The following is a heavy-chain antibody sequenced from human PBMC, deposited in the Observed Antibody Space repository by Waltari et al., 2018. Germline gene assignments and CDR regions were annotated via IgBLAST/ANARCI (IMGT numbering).Heavy chain of an antibody. CDR2: ISSSSSYI. Sequence: EVQLVESGGGLVKPGGSLRLSCAASGFTFSSYSMNWVRQAPGKGLEWVSSISSSSSYIYYADSVEGRFTISRDNAKNSLYLRMNSLRAEDTAVYYCAREGFYYYYYMDVWGKGTTVTISS. CDR1: GFTFSSYS. J-gene: IGHJ6*03. CDR3: AREGFYYYYYMDV. V-gene: IGHV3-21*01.